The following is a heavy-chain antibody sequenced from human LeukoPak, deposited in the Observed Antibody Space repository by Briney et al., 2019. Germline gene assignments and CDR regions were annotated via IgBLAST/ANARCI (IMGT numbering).Heavy chain of an antibody. CDR1: GFTFNNYD. V-gene: IGHV3-13*01. CDR2: IHTAGDT. D-gene: IGHD2-21*02. Sequence: PGGSLRLSCAASGFTFNNYDMHWVRQTTGEGLEWVSSIHTAGDTHYSGSAKGRFIISRENVKNSLYLQMNSLRAEDTAVYYCARGSCGYGDRYRALNIWGQGTMVTVSS. CDR3: ARGSCGYGDRYRALNI. J-gene: IGHJ3*02.